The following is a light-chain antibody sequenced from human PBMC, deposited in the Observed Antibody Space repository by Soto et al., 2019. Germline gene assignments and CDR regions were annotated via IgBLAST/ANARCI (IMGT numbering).Light chain of an antibody. Sequence: EIVLTQSPCTLSLSAGERATLSCRASQSVSSRYLAWYKQKPGQAPRLIIYGASSRATGIPDRFSGSGSGTEFTLTISSLKSEDFEVYYCQQYNNWPPTFGQGTRLEIK. CDR3: QQYNNWPPT. CDR1: QSVSSRY. J-gene: IGKJ5*01. CDR2: GAS. V-gene: IGKV3-20*01.